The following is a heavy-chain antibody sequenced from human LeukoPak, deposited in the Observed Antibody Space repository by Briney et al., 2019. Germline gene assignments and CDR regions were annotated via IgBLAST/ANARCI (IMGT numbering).Heavy chain of an antibody. CDR3: AKDMSSDSGSWNGYFDY. V-gene: IGHV3-23*01. D-gene: IGHD1-26*01. Sequence: GGSLRLSCAASGFTFSSYAMNWVRQAPGKGLEWVSGISGSGGSTFYADSVKGRFTISRDNSKNTAYLQMNSLRAEDTAVYYCAKDMSSDSGSWNGYFDYWGQGTLVTVSS. J-gene: IGHJ4*02. CDR1: GFTFSSYA. CDR2: ISGSGGST.